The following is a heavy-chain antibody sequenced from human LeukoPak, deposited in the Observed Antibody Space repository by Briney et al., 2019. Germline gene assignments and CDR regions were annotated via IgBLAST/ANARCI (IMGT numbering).Heavy chain of an antibody. D-gene: IGHD3-10*01. CDR2: IYYSGST. V-gene: IGHV4-59*01. CDR3: ARVEERWFGEFTYYYYMDV. Sequence: SETLSLTCTVSGGSISSYYWSWIRQPPGKGLEWIGYIYYSGSTNYNPSLKSRVTISVDTSKNQFSLKLSSVTAAETAVYYCARVEERWFGEFTYYYYMDVWGKGTTVTVSS. CDR1: GGSISSYY. J-gene: IGHJ6*03.